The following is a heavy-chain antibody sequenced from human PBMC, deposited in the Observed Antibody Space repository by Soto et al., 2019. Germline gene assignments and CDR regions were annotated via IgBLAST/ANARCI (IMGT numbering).Heavy chain of an antibody. J-gene: IGHJ6*02. CDR3: ASLLGYDSSGYSVAGMDV. CDR1: GYTFTGYY. D-gene: IGHD3-22*01. Sequence: ASVKVSCKASGYTFTGYYMHWVRQAPGQGLEWMGWINPNSGGTNYAQKFRGRVTMTRDTSISTAYMELSRLRSDDTAVYYCASLLGYDSSGYSVAGMDVWGQGTTVTVSS. V-gene: IGHV1-2*02. CDR2: INPNSGGT.